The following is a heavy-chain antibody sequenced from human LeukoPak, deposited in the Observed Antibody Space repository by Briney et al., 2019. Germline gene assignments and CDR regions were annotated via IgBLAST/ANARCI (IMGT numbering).Heavy chain of an antibody. V-gene: IGHV1-2*02. D-gene: IGHD4-23*01. CDR3: ARDPGITVVTDNWFDP. CDR1: GYTFTGYY. Sequence: ASVKVSCKASGYTFTGYYMHWVRQAPGQGLEWMGWINPNSGGTNYAQKFQGRVTMTRDTSISTAYMELSRLRSDDTAVYYCARDPGITVVTDNWFDPWGQGTLVTVSS. CDR2: INPNSGGT. J-gene: IGHJ5*02.